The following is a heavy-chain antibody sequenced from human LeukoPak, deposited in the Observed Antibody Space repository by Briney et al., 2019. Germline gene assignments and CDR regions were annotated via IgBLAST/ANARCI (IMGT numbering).Heavy chain of an antibody. CDR3: ARVRGKYNWNDAFRH. D-gene: IGHD1-20*01. CDR1: GGSISSSSYY. Sequence: NPSETLSLTCTVSGGSISSSSYYWGWIRQPPGKGLEWIGSIYYSGSTYYNPSLKSRVTISVDTSKNQFSLELSSVTAADTAVYYCARVRGKYNWNDAFRHWGQGTLVTVSS. CDR2: IYYSGST. J-gene: IGHJ4*02. V-gene: IGHV4-39*07.